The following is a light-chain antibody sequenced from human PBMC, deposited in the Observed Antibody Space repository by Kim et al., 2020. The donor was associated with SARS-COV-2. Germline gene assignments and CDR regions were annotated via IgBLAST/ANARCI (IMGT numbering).Light chain of an antibody. CDR2: AAS. V-gene: IGKV3-15*01. CDR1: QGVSGN. Sequence: SVSRGERATLSCTASQGVSGNLAWYQQKPGQAPRLLIYAASTRATGISARFSGGGSGAEFTLTITSLQSEDFAVYYCQQYNNWPYTFGQGTKLEI. CDR3: QQYNNWPYT. J-gene: IGKJ2*01.